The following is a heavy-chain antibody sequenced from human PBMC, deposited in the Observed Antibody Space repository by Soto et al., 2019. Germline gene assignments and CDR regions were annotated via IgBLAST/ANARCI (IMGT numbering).Heavy chain of an antibody. V-gene: IGHV3-7*05. J-gene: IGHJ4*02. Sequence: EVQLVESGGGLVQPGGSLRLSCAASGFTFSNYWMSWVRQAPGKGLEWVANIKQDGSERNDVDSVKGRFTISRDNAKNSLYVQLNSLRAEDTAVYYCARAGSENDYWGQGTLVTVSS. CDR2: IKQDGSER. D-gene: IGHD3-10*01. CDR1: GFTFSNYW. CDR3: ARAGSENDY.